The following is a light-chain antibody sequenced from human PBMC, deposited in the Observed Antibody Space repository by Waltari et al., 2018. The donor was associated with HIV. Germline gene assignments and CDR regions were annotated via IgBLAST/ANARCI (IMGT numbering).Light chain of an antibody. CDR3: TSYISSAIPV. V-gene: IGLV2-14*01. CDR2: EVV. Sequence: QSALTQPASVSGSPGQSITISCTGTDTDNYDVYWYQHRPGAAPNGISVEVVNRPSGVSSRFSGSRSGNTASLTISGLLAEDEADYFCTSYISSAIPVFGGGTKVTVL. CDR1: DTDNYD. J-gene: IGLJ2*01.